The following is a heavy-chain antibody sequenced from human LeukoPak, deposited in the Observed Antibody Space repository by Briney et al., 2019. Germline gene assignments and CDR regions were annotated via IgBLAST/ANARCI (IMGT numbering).Heavy chain of an antibody. CDR1: GFTFDDYA. CDR3: AKDTGDTAMVSYYYYGMDV. Sequence: PGGSLRLSCAASGFTFDDYAMHWVRQAPGKGLEWVSGISWNSGSIGYADSVKGRFTISRDNAKNSLYLQMNSLRAEDTALYYCAKDTGDTAMVSYYYYGMDVWGQGTTVTVSS. V-gene: IGHV3-9*01. CDR2: ISWNSGSI. D-gene: IGHD5-18*01. J-gene: IGHJ6*02.